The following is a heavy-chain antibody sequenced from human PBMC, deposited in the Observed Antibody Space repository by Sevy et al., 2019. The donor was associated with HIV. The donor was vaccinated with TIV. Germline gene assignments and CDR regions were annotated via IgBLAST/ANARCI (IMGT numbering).Heavy chain of an antibody. D-gene: IGHD3-22*01. J-gene: IGHJ3*01. CDR1: GFTFSNYA. CDR3: AKGKIVVVGEALDV. V-gene: IGHV3-23*01. Sequence: GESLNISCAVSGFTFSNYAMSWVRQAPGKGLEWVSAISGRDTGTFYAASVKGRFTISRDNSKNTLYLQMNSLRAEDTALYYCAKGKIVVVGEALDVWGRGTMVTVSS. CDR2: ISGRDTGT.